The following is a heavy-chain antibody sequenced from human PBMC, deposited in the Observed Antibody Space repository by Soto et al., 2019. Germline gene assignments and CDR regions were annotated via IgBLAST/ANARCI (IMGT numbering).Heavy chain of an antibody. CDR3: ARVSMVRGVIIIPMDV. CDR1: GFTFSDYY. D-gene: IGHD3-10*01. V-gene: IGHV3-11*01. CDR2: ISSSGSTI. Sequence: GGSLRLSCAASGFTFSDYYMSWIRQAPGKGLERVSYISSSGSTIYYADSVKGRFTISRDNAKNSLYLQMNSLRAEDTAVYYCARVSMVRGVIIIPMDVWGQGTTVTVSS. J-gene: IGHJ6*02.